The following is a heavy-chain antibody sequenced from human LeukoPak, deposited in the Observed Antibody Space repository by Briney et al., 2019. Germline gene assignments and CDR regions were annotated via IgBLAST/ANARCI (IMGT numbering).Heavy chain of an antibody. Sequence: SETLSLTCAVSGDSVIGVNWWSWVRQPPGKGLEWIGEVHHGGTINYTPSLKGRADISLDTSKNQISLKLSFVTAADTAVYYCAYWDKGYGGTNFDYWGRGTLVTVSS. D-gene: IGHD4-23*01. CDR2: VHHGGTI. CDR1: GDSVIGVNW. CDR3: AYWDKGYGGTNFDY. V-gene: IGHV4-4*02. J-gene: IGHJ4*02.